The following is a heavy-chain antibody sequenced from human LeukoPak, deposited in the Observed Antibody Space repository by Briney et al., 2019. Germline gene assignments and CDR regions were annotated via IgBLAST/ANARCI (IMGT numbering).Heavy chain of an antibody. CDR3: ARARRIAAADC. CDR1: GGSISSYY. D-gene: IGHD6-13*01. CDR2: IYYSGST. V-gene: IGHV4-59*01. Sequence: SETLSLTCTVSGGSISSYYWSWIRQPPGKGLEWIGYIYYSGSTNYNPSLKSRVTISVDTSKNQFSLKLSSVTAADTAVYYCARARRIAAADCWGQGTLVTVSS. J-gene: IGHJ4*02.